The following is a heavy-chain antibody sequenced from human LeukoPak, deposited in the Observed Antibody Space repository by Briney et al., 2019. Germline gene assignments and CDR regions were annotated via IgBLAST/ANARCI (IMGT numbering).Heavy chain of an antibody. Sequence: GGSLRLSCAASGFTFTSYAMSWVRQAPGKGLEWVSVISGSGGSTYSAESVKGRFTISRDNSKNTLYLQMNSLRVEDTAVYYCAKGPRASGWTYFDYWGQGTLVTVSS. CDR3: AKGPRASGWTYFDY. CDR2: ISGSGGST. V-gene: IGHV3-23*01. CDR1: GFTFTSYA. D-gene: IGHD6-19*01. J-gene: IGHJ4*02.